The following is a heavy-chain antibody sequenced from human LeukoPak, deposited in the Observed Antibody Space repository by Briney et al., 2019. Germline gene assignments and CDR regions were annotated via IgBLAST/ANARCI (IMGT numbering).Heavy chain of an antibody. CDR1: GFTFSRYS. J-gene: IGHJ6*04. Sequence: GGSLRLSCAVSGFTFSRYSLHWVRQAPGKGLEWISYITPSGNNKYYSDSVKGRFTISRDNAKNSLYLQMNSLRAEDTAVYYCAELGITMIGGVWGKGTTVTISS. D-gene: IGHD3-10*02. CDR3: AELGITMIGGV. CDR2: ITPSGNNK. V-gene: IGHV3-48*01.